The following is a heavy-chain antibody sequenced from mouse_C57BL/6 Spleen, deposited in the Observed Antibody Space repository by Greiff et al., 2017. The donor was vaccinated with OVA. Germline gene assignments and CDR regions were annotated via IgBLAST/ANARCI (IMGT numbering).Heavy chain of an antibody. CDR1: GYTFTSYW. V-gene: IGHV1-69*01. CDR3: ARKFDGYYVFAY. D-gene: IGHD2-3*01. Sequence: QVQLQQPGAELVMPGASVKLSCKASGYTFTSYWMHWVKQRPGQGLEWIGEIDPSDSYTNYNQKFKGKSTLTVDKSSSTAYMQLSSLTSEDSAVYYCARKFDGYYVFAYWGQGTLVTVSA. CDR2: IDPSDSYT. J-gene: IGHJ3*01.